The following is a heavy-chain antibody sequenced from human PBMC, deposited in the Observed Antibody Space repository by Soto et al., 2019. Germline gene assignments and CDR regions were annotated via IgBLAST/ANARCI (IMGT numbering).Heavy chain of an antibody. Sequence: SVKVSCKASGGTFSSYAISWVRQAPGQGLEWMGGIIPIFGTANYAQKFQGRVTITADESTSTAYMELSSLRSEDTAVNYCTSTKDFYDSSGPGRGAYYYGMDVWGQGTTVTVSS. D-gene: IGHD3-22*01. V-gene: IGHV1-69*13. CDR1: GGTFSSYA. CDR2: IIPIFGTA. J-gene: IGHJ6*02. CDR3: TSTKDFYDSSGPGRGAYYYGMDV.